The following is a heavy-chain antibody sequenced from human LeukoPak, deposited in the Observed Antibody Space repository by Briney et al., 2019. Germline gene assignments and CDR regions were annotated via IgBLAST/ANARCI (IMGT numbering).Heavy chain of an antibody. J-gene: IGHJ4*02. CDR2: IYYSGST. V-gene: IGHV4-59*01. Sequence: PSETLSLTCTVSGGSISSYYWSWIRQPPGKGLEWIGYIYYSGSTNYNPSLKGRVTISVDTSKNQFSLKLSSVTAADTAVYYCARDYYDSSGYYYGLDYWGQGTLVTVSS. CDR1: GGSISSYY. D-gene: IGHD3-22*01. CDR3: ARDYYDSSGYYYGLDY.